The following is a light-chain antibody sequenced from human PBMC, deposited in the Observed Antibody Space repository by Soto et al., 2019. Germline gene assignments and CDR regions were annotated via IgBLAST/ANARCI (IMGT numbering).Light chain of an antibody. V-gene: IGKV1-5*01. Sequence: DIQMTQSPSTLSASVGDRVTITCRASQSISNWLAWYQQKPGKAPKLLIYDASSLESGVPSRFSGSGSGTEFTLTISSLQADDFATYYCQQYNDLSTFGGGTKVDIK. CDR3: QQYNDLST. CDR2: DAS. J-gene: IGKJ4*01. CDR1: QSISNW.